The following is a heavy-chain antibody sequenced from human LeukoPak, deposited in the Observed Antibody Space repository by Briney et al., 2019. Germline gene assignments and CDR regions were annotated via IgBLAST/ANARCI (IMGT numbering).Heavy chain of an antibody. CDR2: IWYDGSNK. CDR1: GFTFSNYG. D-gene: IGHD2/OR15-2a*01. Sequence: GGSLRLSCAASGFTFSNYGMHWVRQAPGKGLEWVAVIWYDGSNKYYADSVKGRFTISRDNSKNTLYLQMNSLRAEDTAVYYCARDLGVNTFALDVWGQGTTVTVS. V-gene: IGHV3-33*01. CDR3: ARDLGVNTFALDV. J-gene: IGHJ6*02.